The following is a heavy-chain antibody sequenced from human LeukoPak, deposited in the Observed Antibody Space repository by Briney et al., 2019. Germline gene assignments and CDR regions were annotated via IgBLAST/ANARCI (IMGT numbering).Heavy chain of an antibody. CDR1: EFIFRTYV. D-gene: IGHD3-3*01. CDR2: ISGSADST. CDR3: ANSDFWSGYYPDAFDL. V-gene: IGHV3-23*01. Sequence: GGSLRLSCTASEFIFRTYVMTWFREAPGRGLEWVSTISGSADSTYYADSVKGRFTISRDSSNNTLYLQMSSLRAEDRAVYYCANSDFWSGYYPDAFDLWGQGTMVTVSS. J-gene: IGHJ3*01.